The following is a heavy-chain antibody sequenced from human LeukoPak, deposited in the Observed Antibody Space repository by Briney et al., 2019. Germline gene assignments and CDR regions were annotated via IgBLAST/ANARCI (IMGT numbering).Heavy chain of an antibody. V-gene: IGHV3-23*01. CDR2: ISSGLSA. CDR3: AKDYSDSRVADVFFEY. Sequence: GGSLCLSCAASGLTFSVYAMSWVRQAPGKGLERFSRISSGLSANYTDSVKGRLTISTDDSKNTFHLQLNSLRAEDTAVYYCAKDYSDSRVADVFFEYWGQGTLVTVSS. CDR1: GLTFSVYA. D-gene: IGHD2-15*01. J-gene: IGHJ4*02.